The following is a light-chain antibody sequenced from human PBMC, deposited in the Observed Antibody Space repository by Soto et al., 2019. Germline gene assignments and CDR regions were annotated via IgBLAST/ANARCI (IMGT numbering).Light chain of an antibody. CDR3: VSYTSSTTYV. Sequence: QSVLTQPASVSDSPGQSITISCTGTSSDVGGSNFVSWYQQHPGKPPKLIIYDVANRPSGVSNRFSGSKSGITASLIISRLQTEDEADYYCVSYTSSTTYVFGTGTKLTVL. J-gene: IGLJ1*01. CDR2: DVA. CDR1: SSDVGGSNF. V-gene: IGLV2-14*03.